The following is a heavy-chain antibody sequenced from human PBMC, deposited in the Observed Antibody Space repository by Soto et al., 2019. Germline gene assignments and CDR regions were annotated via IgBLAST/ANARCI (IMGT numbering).Heavy chain of an antibody. CDR3: ARGGFGDDSSGYYSDLFYYYGMDV. J-gene: IGHJ6*02. CDR2: IYYSGST. D-gene: IGHD3-22*01. Sequence: PSETLSLTCTVSGGSISSGGYYWSWIRQHPGKGLEWIGYIYYSGSTYYNPSLKSRVTISVDTSKNQFSLKLSSVTAADTAVYYCARGGFGDDSSGYYSDLFYYYGMDVWGQGTTVT. V-gene: IGHV4-31*03. CDR1: GGSISSGGYY.